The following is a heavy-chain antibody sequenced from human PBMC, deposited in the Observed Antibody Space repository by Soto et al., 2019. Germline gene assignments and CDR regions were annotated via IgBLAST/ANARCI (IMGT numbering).Heavy chain of an antibody. V-gene: IGHV3-7*03. J-gene: IGHJ4*02. CDR1: GFTFSSYW. D-gene: IGHD3-22*01. CDR2: IKQDGSEK. Sequence: LRLSCAASGFTFSSYWMSWVRQAPGKGLEWVANIKQDGSEKYYVDSVKGRFTISRDNAKNSLYLQMNSLRAEDTAVYYCARDNYYDSSPNLDYWGQGTLVTVSS. CDR3: ARDNYYDSSPNLDY.